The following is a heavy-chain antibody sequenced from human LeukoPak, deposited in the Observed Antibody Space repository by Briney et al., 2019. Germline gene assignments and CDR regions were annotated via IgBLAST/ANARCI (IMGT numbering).Heavy chain of an antibody. J-gene: IGHJ6*02. V-gene: IGHV3-21*01. CDR1: GFTFTNAW. CDR2: ISSSSSYI. Sequence: PGGSLRLSCAASGFTFTNAWMNWVRQAPGKGLEWVSSISSSSSYIYYADSVKGRFTISRDNAKNSLYLQMNSLRAEDTAVYYCARDNCSSTSCYYGGDYYYGMDVWGQGTTVTVSS. CDR3: ARDNCSSTSCYYGGDYYYGMDV. D-gene: IGHD2-2*01.